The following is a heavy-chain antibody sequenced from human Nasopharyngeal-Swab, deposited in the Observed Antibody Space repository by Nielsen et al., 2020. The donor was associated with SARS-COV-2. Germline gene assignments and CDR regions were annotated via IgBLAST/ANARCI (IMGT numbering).Heavy chain of an antibody. Sequence: LRLSCTVSGGSISSGSYYWSWIRQPAGKGLEWIGRIYTSGSTNYNPSLKSRVTISVDTSKNQFSLKLSSVTAADTAVYYCARGSRGYYFDYWGKGTLVTVSS. D-gene: IGHD2-15*01. CDR3: ARGSRGYYFDY. CDR2: IYTSGST. V-gene: IGHV4-61*02. CDR1: GGSISSGSYY. J-gene: IGHJ4*02.